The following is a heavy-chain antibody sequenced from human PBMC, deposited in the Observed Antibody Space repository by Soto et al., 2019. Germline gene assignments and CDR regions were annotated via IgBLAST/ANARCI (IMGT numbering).Heavy chain of an antibody. V-gene: IGHV3-30*18. J-gene: IGHJ6*02. CDR1: GFTFSSYG. CDR2: ISYDGSNK. D-gene: IGHD3-3*01. CDR3: AKCLYYDFWSGHYNGEPDPMWYYYYGMDV. Sequence: QVQLVESGGGVVQPGRSLRLSCAASGFTFSSYGMHWVRQAPGKGLEWVAVISYDGSNKYYADSVKGRFTISRDNSKNTLYLQMNSLRAEDTAVYYCAKCLYYDFWSGHYNGEPDPMWYYYYGMDVWGQGTTVTVSS.